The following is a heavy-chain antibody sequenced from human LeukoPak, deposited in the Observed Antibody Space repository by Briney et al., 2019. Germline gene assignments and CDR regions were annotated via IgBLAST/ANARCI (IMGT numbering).Heavy chain of an antibody. CDR1: GGSFSLYY. Sequence: SETLSLTCGVHGGSFSLYYWTWIRQSPGNGLEWIAQTNQNGHAKYTPSLKGRVTISIDASKRQFSLKLTSVTAADTAVYYCAREGDYSGEALTFDFWGQGTLVTVSS. J-gene: IGHJ4*02. CDR2: TNQNGHA. CDR3: AREGDYSGEALTFDF. V-gene: IGHV4-34*01. D-gene: IGHD2-15*01.